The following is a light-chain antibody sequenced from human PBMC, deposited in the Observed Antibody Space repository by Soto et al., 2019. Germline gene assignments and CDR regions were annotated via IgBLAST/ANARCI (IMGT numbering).Light chain of an antibody. Sequence: LTQPASVSGSPGQSITISCTGTSSDVGSYNLVSWYQQHPGKAPKLMIYEVSKRPSGVSNRFSGSKSGNTASLTISGLQAEDEADYYCCSYAGSSTFFYVFGTG. CDR2: EVS. V-gene: IGLV2-23*02. J-gene: IGLJ1*01. CDR3: CSYAGSSTFFYV. CDR1: SSDVGSYNL.